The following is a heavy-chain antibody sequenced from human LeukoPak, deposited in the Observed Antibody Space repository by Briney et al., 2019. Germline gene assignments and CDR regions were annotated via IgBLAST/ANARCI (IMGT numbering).Heavy chain of an antibody. CDR2: IYYSGST. V-gene: IGHV4-31*03. Sequence: SQTLSLTCTVSGGSISSGGYYWSWIRQPPGKGLEWIGYIYYSGSTYYNPSLKSRVTISVDTSKNQFSLKLSSVTAADTAVYYCARVGEAMVRGVISYYFDYWGQGTLVTVSS. D-gene: IGHD3-10*01. J-gene: IGHJ4*02. CDR3: ARVGEAMVRGVISYYFDY. CDR1: GGSISSGGYY.